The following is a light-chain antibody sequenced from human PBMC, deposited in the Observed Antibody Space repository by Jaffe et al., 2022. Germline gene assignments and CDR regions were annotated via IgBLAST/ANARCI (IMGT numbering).Light chain of an antibody. J-gene: IGLJ3*02. V-gene: IGLV2-11*01. CDR3: CSYAGSYTWV. Sequence: QSALTQPRSVSGSPGQSVTISCTGTSSDVGAYNYVSWYQHRPGKAPKLTISDVSKRPSGVPDRFSGSKSGNTASLTISGLQAEDEADYYCCSYAGSYTWVFGGGTKLTAL. CDR2: DVS. CDR1: SSDVGAYNY.